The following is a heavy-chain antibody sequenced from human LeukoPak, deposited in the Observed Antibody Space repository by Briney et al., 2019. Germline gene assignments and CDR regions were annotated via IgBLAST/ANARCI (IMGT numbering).Heavy chain of an antibody. CDR1: GYTFTAYY. Sequence: GASVKVSCKASGYTFTAYYMHWVRQAPGQGLEWMGWINPNSGGTNYAQKFQGRITMTRDTSISTAYMVLSRLTSDDTAMYYCTRGLRKRGPDAFDIWGQGTMVTVSS. CDR3: TRGLRKRGPDAFDI. J-gene: IGHJ3*02. CDR2: INPNSGGT. D-gene: IGHD1-14*01. V-gene: IGHV1-2*02.